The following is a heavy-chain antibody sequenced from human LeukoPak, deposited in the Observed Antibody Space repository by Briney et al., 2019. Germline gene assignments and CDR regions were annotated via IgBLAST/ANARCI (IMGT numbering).Heavy chain of an antibody. J-gene: IGHJ4*02. D-gene: IGHD6-19*01. CDR3: AKRGSGWYEFDY. CDR1: GFTFSTYS. CDR2: IRSSSTTT. Sequence: QAGGSLRLSCAASGFTFSTYSMNWVRQAPGKGLEWVSYIRSSSTTTYYADSVKGRFTISRDNARNSLYLQMNSLRAEDTAVYYCAKRGSGWYEFDYWGQGTLVTVSS. V-gene: IGHV3-48*01.